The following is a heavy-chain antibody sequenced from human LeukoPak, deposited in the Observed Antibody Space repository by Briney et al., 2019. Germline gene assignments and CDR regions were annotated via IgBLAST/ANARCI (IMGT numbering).Heavy chain of an antibody. CDR3: ARDKVVGATYFDY. D-gene: IGHD1-26*01. J-gene: IGHJ4*02. Sequence: GGSLRLSCAASEFTFSSYSMNWVRQAPGKGLEWVSYITNSGNSKSYADSVKGRFTISRDNTKNSLYLQMNGLRAEDTAVYYCARDKVVGATYFDYWGQGILVTVSS. CDR2: ITNSGNSK. V-gene: IGHV3-48*01. CDR1: EFTFSSYS.